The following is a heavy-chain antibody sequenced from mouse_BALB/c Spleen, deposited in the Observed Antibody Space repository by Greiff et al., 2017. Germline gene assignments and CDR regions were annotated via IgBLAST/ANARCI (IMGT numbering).Heavy chain of an antibody. CDR1: GFTFSSFG. D-gene: IGHD2-3*01. V-gene: IGHV5-17*02. CDR2: ISSGSSTI. J-gene: IGHJ4*01. CDR3: ARSDIYDGYYDAMDY. Sequence: EVHLVESGGGLVQPGGSRKLSCAASGFTFSSFGMHWVRQAPEKGLEWVAYISSGSSTIYYADTVKGRFTISRDNPKNTLFLQMTSLRSEDTAMYYCARSDIYDGYYDAMDYWGQGTSVTVSS.